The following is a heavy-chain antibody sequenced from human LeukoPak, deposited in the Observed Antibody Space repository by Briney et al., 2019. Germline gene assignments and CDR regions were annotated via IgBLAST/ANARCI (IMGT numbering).Heavy chain of an antibody. Sequence: PSETLSLTCTVSGGSLTTSSYYWGWIRQPPGKGLEWIGTIYYSGSTYYNPSLKSRVTMSVDTSKNRFSLRLSSVTAADTAVYYCARDIGWELLLDYWGQGTLVTVSS. CDR1: GGSLTTSSYY. CDR2: IYYSGST. V-gene: IGHV4-39*07. D-gene: IGHD1-26*01. CDR3: ARDIGWELLLDY. J-gene: IGHJ4*02.